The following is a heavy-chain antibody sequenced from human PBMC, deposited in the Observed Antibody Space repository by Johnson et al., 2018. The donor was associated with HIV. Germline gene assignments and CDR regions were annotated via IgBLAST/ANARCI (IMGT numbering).Heavy chain of an antibody. CDR3: ARDKGWGDAFDI. V-gene: IGHV3-7*01. CDR2: IKQDGSER. CDR1: GFTFSIYW. J-gene: IGHJ3*02. D-gene: IGHD3-16*01. Sequence: VQLVESGGGLVQPGGSLRLSCAASGFTFSIYWMSWVRQAPGKGLEWVATIKQDGSERYYVDSVKGRFAISRDYAKNSLSLQMNSLGAEDTAVYYCARDKGWGDAFDIWGQGTMVIVSS.